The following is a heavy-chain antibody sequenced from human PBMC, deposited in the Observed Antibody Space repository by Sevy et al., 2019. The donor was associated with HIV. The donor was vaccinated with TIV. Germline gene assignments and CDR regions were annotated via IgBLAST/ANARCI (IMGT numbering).Heavy chain of an antibody. CDR3: ARDLRPHLLYSDFWSGYSGMDV. D-gene: IGHD3-3*01. CDR1: AFTFSTYG. Sequence: GGSLRLSCVASAFTFSTYGMHWVRQAPGKGLEWVSVISFDGSHKYYADSVKSRCTVSRDNSKNTLNLQMNSLRAEDTAVYYCARDLRPHLLYSDFWSGYSGMDVWGQGTTVTVSS. CDR2: ISFDGSHK. V-gene: IGHV3-30*03. J-gene: IGHJ6*02.